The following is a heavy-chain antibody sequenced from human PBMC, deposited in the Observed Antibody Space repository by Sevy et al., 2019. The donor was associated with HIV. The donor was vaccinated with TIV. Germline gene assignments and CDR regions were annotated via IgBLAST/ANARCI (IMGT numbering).Heavy chain of an antibody. Sequence: GGSLRLSCATSGFTFNNYALHWVRQAPGKGLEWVAVIPDDGNNIYYADSVKGRFTISRDNSKNTLYLQMNSLRAEDTAIYYCAKGGLPRVDYWGQGTLVTVSS. CDR1: GFTFNNYA. J-gene: IGHJ4*02. D-gene: IGHD1-26*01. CDR2: IPDDGNNI. CDR3: AKGGLPRVDY. V-gene: IGHV3-30*04.